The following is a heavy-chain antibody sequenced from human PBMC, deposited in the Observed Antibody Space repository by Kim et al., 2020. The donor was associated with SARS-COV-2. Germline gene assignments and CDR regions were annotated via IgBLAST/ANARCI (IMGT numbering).Heavy chain of an antibody. J-gene: IGHJ4*02. V-gene: IGHV3-23*01. Sequence: GGSLRLSCAASGFTFRSYGMSWVRQAPGKGLEWVSISGSGGGTYYADSVKGRFSISRDNSKNTLYLQMNSLRAEDTAVYYCARRGTYCSSGSCSPSYCFDYWGQGTLVTVSS. CDR2: SGSGGGT. D-gene: IGHD2-15*01. CDR1: GFTFRSYG. CDR3: ARRGTYCSSGSCSPSYCFDY.